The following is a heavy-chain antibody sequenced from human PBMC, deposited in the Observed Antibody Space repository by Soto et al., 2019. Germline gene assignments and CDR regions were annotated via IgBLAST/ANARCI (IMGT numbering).Heavy chain of an antibody. D-gene: IGHD5-12*01. Sequence: GGSLRLSCAASGFTFSSYAMSWVRQAPGKGLEWVSAISGSGGSTYYADSVKGRFTISRDNSKSTLYLQMNSLRAEDTAVYYCSNDCDSGYPYLYDFWGQGTSVTVSS. CDR3: SNDCDSGYPYLYDF. CDR1: GFTFSSYA. J-gene: IGHJ1*01. CDR2: ISGSGGST. V-gene: IGHV3-23*01.